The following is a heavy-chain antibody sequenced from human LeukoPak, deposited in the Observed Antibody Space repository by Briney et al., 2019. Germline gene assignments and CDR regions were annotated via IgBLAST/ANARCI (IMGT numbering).Heavy chain of an antibody. D-gene: IGHD6-19*01. V-gene: IGHV3-33*08. J-gene: IGHJ6*02. CDR1: GFTFSNYA. CDR3: ARDGSFGRDV. CDR2: IWYAESST. Sequence: GGSLRLSCAASGFTFSNYAMHWVRQAPGKGLEWVAVIWYAESSTYYTDSVKGRFTISRDNSKKTVYLQMNSLRVEDTGVYYCARDGSFGRDVWGQGTTVTVSS.